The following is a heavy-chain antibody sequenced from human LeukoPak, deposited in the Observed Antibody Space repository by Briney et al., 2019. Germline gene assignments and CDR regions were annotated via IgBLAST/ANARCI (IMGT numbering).Heavy chain of an antibody. CDR2: IYYSGST. D-gene: IGHD3-10*01. V-gene: IGHV4-59*12. Sequence: SETLSLTCTVSGGSISSYYWSWIRQPPGKGLEWIGYIYYSGSTNYNPSLKSRVTISVDTSKNQFSLKLSSVTAADTAVYYCARRYYGSGSYYRPPFDYWGQGTLVTASS. J-gene: IGHJ4*02. CDR1: GGSISSYY. CDR3: ARRYYGSGSYYRPPFDY.